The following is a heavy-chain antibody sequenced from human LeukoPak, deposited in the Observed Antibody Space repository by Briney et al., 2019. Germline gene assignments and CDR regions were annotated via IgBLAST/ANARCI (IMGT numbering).Heavy chain of an antibody. D-gene: IGHD5-12*01. CDR1: GGTFSSYA. J-gene: IGHJ4*02. CDR2: IIPIFGTA. CDR3: ARDRRGDGYAGY. V-gene: IGHV1-69*01. Sequence: SSVKVSYKASGGTFSSYAISWVRQAPGQGLEWMGGIIPIFGTANYAQKFQGGVTITADESTSTAYMELSSLRSEDTAVYYCARDRRGDGYAGYWGQGTLVTVSS.